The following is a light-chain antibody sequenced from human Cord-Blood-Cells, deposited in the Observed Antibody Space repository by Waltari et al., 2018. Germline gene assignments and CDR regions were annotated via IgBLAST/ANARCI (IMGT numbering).Light chain of an antibody. CDR2: DAS. V-gene: IGKV1-33*01. CDR3: QQYDNHPYT. CDR1: QDISNY. J-gene: IGKJ2*01. Sequence: DIQMTQSPSSLSASVRDRVTITCPASQDISNYLNWYQKKPGKAPKLLIYDASNLETGVPSRFSGSGSGTDFTFTISSLQPEDIATYYCQQYDNHPYTFGQGTKLEIK.